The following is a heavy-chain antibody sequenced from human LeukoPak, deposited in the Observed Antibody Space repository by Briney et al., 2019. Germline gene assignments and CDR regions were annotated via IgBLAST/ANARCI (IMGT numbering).Heavy chain of an antibody. J-gene: IGHJ4*02. Sequence: SETLSLTCAVSGGSISNGGYSWSWIRQPPGKGLEWIGYIYHSGSTYYNPSLKSRVTISVDRSKNQFSLKLSSVTAADTAVYYCARVTVADYDSSGYYDNWGQGTLVTVSS. CDR1: GGSISNGGYS. D-gene: IGHD3-22*01. V-gene: IGHV4-30-2*01. CDR2: IYHSGST. CDR3: ARVTVADYDSSGYYDN.